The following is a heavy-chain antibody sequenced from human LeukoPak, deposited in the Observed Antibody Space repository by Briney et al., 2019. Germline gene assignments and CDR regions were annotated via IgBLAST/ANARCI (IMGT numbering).Heavy chain of an antibody. Sequence: GGSLRLSRAASGFTFSSYSMNWVRQAPGKGLEWVSSISSSSSYIYYADSVKGRFTISRDNDKNSLYLQMNSLRAEDTAVYYCARDTAGVLRYFDWLNDGMDVWGQGTTVTVSS. CDR3: ARDTAGVLRYFDWLNDGMDV. J-gene: IGHJ6*02. D-gene: IGHD3-9*01. V-gene: IGHV3-21*01. CDR2: ISSSSSYI. CDR1: GFTFSSYS.